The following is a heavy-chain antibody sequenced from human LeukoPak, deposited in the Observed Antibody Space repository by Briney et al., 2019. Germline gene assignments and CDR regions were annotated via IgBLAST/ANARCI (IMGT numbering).Heavy chain of an antibody. D-gene: IGHD4-23*01. V-gene: IGHV7-4-1*02. Sequence: ASVKVSCKASGYTFTSYGISWVRQAPGQGLEWMGWINTNTGNPTYAQGFTGRFVFSLDTSVSTAYLQISSLKTEDTAVYYCARDGANSEYFQHWARAPWSPSPQ. CDR3: ARDGANSEYFQH. J-gene: IGHJ1*01. CDR2: INTNTGNP. CDR1: GYTFTSYG.